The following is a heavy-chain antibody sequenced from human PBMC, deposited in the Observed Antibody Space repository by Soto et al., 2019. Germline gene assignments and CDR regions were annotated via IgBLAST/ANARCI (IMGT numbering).Heavy chain of an antibody. CDR2: IIPIFGTA. J-gene: IGHJ6*02. CDR1: GGTFSSYA. CDR3: ARDPLMGYSGYDRLGNYYGMDV. D-gene: IGHD5-12*01. Sequence: VASVKVSCKASGGTFSSYAISWVRQAPGQGLERMGGIIPIFGTANYAQKFQGRVTITADESTSTAYMELSSLRSEDTAVYYCARDPLMGYSGYDRLGNYYGMDVWGQGTTVTVSS. V-gene: IGHV1-69*13.